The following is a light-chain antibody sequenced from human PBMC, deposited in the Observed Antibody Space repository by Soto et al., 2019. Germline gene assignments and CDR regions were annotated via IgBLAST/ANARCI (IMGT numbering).Light chain of an antibody. V-gene: IGLV2-23*01. CDR1: NSDVGSHNF. Sequence: QSALTQPASVSGSPGQSITISCTGTNSDVGSHNFVSWYQQYRGKAPKLLIYEASKRPSGLSNRFSGSKSGNTASLTISGLQAEDEADYYCCSLTNGATWVFGGGTKLSVL. J-gene: IGLJ3*02. CDR2: EAS. CDR3: CSLTNGATWV.